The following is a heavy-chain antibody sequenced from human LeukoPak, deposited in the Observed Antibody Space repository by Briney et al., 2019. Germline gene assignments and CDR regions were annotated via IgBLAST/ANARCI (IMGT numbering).Heavy chain of an antibody. CDR3: ARRSFGQYYFDY. D-gene: IGHD3-3*01. J-gene: IGHJ4*02. V-gene: IGHV4-59*08. CDR2: IFYSGST. CDR1: GGSISSYY. Sequence: SETLSLTCTVSGGSISSYYWSWIRQPPGKGLEWIGYIFYSGSTNYNPSLKSRVTISVDTSKNQFSLKLSSVTAADTAVYFCARRSFGQYYFDYWGQGTLVTVSS.